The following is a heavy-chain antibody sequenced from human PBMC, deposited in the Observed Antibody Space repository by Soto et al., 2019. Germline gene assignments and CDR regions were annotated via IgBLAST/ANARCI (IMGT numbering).Heavy chain of an antibody. CDR1: GFTVSSNY. CDR3: ARQLLKNWFDP. D-gene: IGHD1-1*01. Sequence: EVQLVESGGGLVQPGGSLRLSCAASGFTVSSNYMSWVRQAPGKGLEWVSVIYSGGSTYYADSVNGRFTISRHNSKNTLYLQMNSLRAEDTAVDYCARQLLKNWFDPWGQGTLVTVS. V-gene: IGHV3-53*04. J-gene: IGHJ5*02. CDR2: IYSGGST.